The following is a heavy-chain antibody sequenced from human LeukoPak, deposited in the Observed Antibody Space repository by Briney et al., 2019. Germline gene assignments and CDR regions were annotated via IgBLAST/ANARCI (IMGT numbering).Heavy chain of an antibody. CDR1: GFTFSSYS. Sequence: GGSLRLSCAASGFTFSSYSMKWVRQAPGKGLEWVSSISDSSSYIYYADSVKGRFTISRDNAKNSLYLQMDSLRGEDTAVYYCARDARAYSSSSYYFDYWGPGTLVTVSS. D-gene: IGHD6-13*01. V-gene: IGHV3-21*01. CDR3: ARDARAYSSSSYYFDY. CDR2: ISDSSSYI. J-gene: IGHJ4*02.